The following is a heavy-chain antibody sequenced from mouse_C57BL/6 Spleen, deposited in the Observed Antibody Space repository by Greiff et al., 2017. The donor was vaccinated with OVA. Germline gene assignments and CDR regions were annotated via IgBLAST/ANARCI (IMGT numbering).Heavy chain of an antibody. CDR3: ARLRDYDYGYAMDY. V-gene: IGHV1-82*01. Sequence: QVQLQQSGPELVKPGASVKISCKASGYAFSSSWMNWVKQRPGKGLEWIGRIYPGDGDTNYNGKFKGKATLTADKSSSTAYMQLSSLTSEDSAVYFCARLRDYDYGYAMDYWGQGTSGTVSS. CDR2: IYPGDGDT. CDR1: GYAFSSSW. D-gene: IGHD2-4*01. J-gene: IGHJ4*01.